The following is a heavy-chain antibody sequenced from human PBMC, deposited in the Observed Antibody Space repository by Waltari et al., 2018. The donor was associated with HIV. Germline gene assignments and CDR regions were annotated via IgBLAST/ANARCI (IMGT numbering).Heavy chain of an antibody. CDR3: AILGRIAAAGTWGFDY. J-gene: IGHJ4*02. Sequence: QVQLQESGPGLVQPSETLSLTRTVSGYSISTGYYWGWIRQPPGKGLEWIGSIYHSGSSYYNPSRKSRVTISVDTSKNQFSLKLSSVTAADTAVYYCAILGRIAAAGTWGFDYWGQGTLVTVSS. D-gene: IGHD6-13*01. V-gene: IGHV4-38-2*02. CDR2: IYHSGSS. CDR1: GYSISTGYY.